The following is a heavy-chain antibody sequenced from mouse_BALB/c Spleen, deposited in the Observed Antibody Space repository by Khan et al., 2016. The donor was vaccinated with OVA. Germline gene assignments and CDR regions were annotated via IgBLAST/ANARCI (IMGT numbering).Heavy chain of an antibody. CDR3: ARPPYFSYVLGS. CDR1: GYTFTNYG. CDR2: INTYTGEP. J-gene: IGHJ4*01. Sequence: QIQLVQSGPELKKPGETVKISCKASGYTFTNYGMNWVKQAPGKGLKWMGWINTYTGEPTYADDFKGRFAFSLETSASTAYLQIDNLKNEDTATYFWARPPYFSYVLGSWGQGTSVTGSS. D-gene: IGHD2-10*01. V-gene: IGHV9-3-1*01.